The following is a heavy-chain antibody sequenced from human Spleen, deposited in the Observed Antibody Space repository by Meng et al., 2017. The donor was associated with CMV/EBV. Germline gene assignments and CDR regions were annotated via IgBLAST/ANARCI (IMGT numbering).Heavy chain of an antibody. Sequence: KPSGTSPAPCTVPCCSIVIYYWSWIRQPAGKGLEWIGRIYTSVSTNYNPSLKSRVTMSVDTSKNQFSLKLSSVTAADTAVYYCAREPEGINWFDPWGQGTLVTVSS. D-gene: IGHD6-13*01. J-gene: IGHJ5*02. CDR2: IYTSVST. V-gene: IGHV4-4*07. CDR3: AREPEGINWFDP. CDR1: CCSIVIYY.